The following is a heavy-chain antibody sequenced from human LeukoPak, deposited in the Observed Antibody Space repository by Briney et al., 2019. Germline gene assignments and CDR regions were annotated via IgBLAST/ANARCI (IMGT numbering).Heavy chain of an antibody. J-gene: IGHJ4*02. CDR2: INPNTGGT. V-gene: IGHV1-2*02. CDR1: GYTFTGYY. Sequence: ASVKVSCKASGYTFTGYYMHWVRQAPGQGLEWMGWINPNTGGTNYARQFQGRVTMTRDTSISTAYMELSSLRSDDTAVYYCVRDCGFHTFDLWGQGTLVTVSS. CDR3: VRDCGFHTFDL. D-gene: IGHD2-21*01.